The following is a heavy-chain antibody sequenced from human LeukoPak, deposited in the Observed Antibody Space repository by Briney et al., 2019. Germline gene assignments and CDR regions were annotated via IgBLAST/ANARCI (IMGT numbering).Heavy chain of an antibody. CDR3: ARDDLREVVDY. V-gene: IGHV1-46*01. D-gene: IGHD4-17*01. Sequence: ASVKVSCTASGYTFTSYYMHWVRQAPGQGLEWMGIINPSGGSTSYAQKFQGRVTMTRDTSTSTVYMELSSLRSEDTAVYYCARDDLREVVDYWGQGTLVTVSS. CDR2: INPSGGST. CDR1: GYTFTSYY. J-gene: IGHJ4*02.